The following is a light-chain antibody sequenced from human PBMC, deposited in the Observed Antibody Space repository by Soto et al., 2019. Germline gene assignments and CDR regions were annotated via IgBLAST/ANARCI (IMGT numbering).Light chain of an antibody. CDR3: QEYNSAPWS. CDR2: AAF. V-gene: IGKV1-27*01. J-gene: IGKJ1*01. CDR1: QGISNY. Sequence: DIQMTQSPSSLSASVGDRVTITCRACQGISNYLAWYQQKPGKVPKLLIYAAFTLQSVVPSRISGSGSVSDLTLTVSRGHPEDVTIYCFQEYNSAPWSCCQGTEVEIK.